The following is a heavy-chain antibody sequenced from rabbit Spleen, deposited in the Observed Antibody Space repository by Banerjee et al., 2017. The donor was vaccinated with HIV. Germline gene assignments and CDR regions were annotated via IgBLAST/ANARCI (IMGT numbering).Heavy chain of an antibody. J-gene: IGHJ6*01. CDR1: GFSFSNKAV. D-gene: IGHD8-1*01. Sequence: QEQLVESGGGLVKPEGSLKLSCTASGFSFSNKAVMCWVRQAPGKGLEWIACSYAGSSASTYSAVWAKGRFTISKTSSTTVTLRMTSLTVADTATYFCARDTGSSFSSYGMDLWGQGTLVTVS. CDR3: ARDTGSSFSSYGMDL. CDR2: SYAGSSAST. V-gene: IGHV1S45*01.